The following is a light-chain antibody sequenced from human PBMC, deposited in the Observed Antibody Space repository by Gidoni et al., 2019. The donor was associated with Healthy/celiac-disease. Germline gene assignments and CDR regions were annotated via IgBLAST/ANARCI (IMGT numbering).Light chain of an antibody. J-gene: IGKJ2*01. Sequence: DIQMTQSPSTLSASVGDRVSITCRASQRISSWLAWYQQKPGKAPKLLIYKASSLESGVPSRFSGSGSGTEFTLTISSLQPDDFATYYCQQYNNYPMYTFGQGTKLEIK. CDR1: QRISSW. CDR2: KAS. V-gene: IGKV1-5*03. CDR3: QQYNNYPMYT.